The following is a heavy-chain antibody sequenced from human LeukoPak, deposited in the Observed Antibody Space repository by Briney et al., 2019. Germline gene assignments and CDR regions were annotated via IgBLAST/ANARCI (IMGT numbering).Heavy chain of an antibody. V-gene: IGHV3-23*01. Sequence: GGTLRLSCAASGVTFRSYGMSWVRQAPGKGVERGSIISGIAFSTYYAHSVRGRFTNSRENSKNTLYLKINSLRAEETHVYYGAKDTGSVYDYFSYYFYCWGQATLVTVSS. CDR2: ISGIAFST. CDR3: AKDTGSVYDYFSYYFYC. D-gene: IGHD5/OR15-5a*01. J-gene: IGHJ4*02. CDR1: GVTFRSYG.